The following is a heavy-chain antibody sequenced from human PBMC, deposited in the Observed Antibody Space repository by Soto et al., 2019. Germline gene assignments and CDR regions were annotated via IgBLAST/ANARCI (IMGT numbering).Heavy chain of an antibody. CDR3: ARDGDSSGYYSTLAY. Sequence: PGGSLRLSCAASGLTFSSYSMNWVRQAPGKGLEWVSYISSSSSTIYYADSVKGRFTISRDNSKNTLYLQMNSLRAEDTAVYYCARDGDSSGYYSTLAYWGKGTLVTVSS. CDR1: GLTFSSYS. V-gene: IGHV3-48*01. D-gene: IGHD3-22*01. CDR2: ISSSSSTI. J-gene: IGHJ4*02.